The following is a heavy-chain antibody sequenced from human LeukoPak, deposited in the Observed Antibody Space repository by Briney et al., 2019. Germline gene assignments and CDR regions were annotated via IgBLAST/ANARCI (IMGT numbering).Heavy chain of an antibody. J-gene: IGHJ3*02. D-gene: IGHD3-16*01. CDR2: INSNSGGT. CDR1: GYTFTGYY. V-gene: IGHV1-2*02. Sequence: GASVKVSCKASGYTFTGYYMHWVRQAPGQGLEWMGWINSNSGGTNYAQKFQGRVTMTRDTSISTAYMELSRLTSDDTAVYYCARDGGGSHDAFDIWGQGTMVTVSS. CDR3: ARDGGGSHDAFDI.